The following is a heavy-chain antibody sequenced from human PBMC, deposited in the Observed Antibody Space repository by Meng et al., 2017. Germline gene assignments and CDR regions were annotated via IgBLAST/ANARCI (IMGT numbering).Heavy chain of an antibody. CDR3: ARGRVYYYGSGQSVDY. D-gene: IGHD3-10*01. Sequence: QVYLCEPGSEVRKPGDNVKVSCKASGYTFTNYAMNWVRQAPGKGLEWMGWLNTNTGNPTYAQGFTVRFVFSLDTSVSTAYLQISSLKAEDTAVYYCARGRVYYYGSGQSVDYWGQGSLVTVSS. V-gene: IGHV7-4-1*02. CDR1: GYTFTNYA. CDR2: LNTNTGNP. J-gene: IGHJ4*02.